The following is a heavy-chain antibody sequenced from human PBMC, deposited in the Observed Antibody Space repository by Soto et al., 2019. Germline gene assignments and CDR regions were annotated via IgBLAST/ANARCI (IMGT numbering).Heavy chain of an antibody. CDR1: GFTFSSYG. J-gene: IGHJ6*02. CDR2: IWYDGSNK. D-gene: IGHD6-13*01. V-gene: IGHV3-33*01. CDR3: AREWYSSSWYYYYGMDV. Sequence: GGSLRLSCAASGFTFSSYGMHWVRQAPGKGLEWVAVIWYDGSNKYYADSVKGRFTISRDNSKNTLYLQMNSLRAEDTAVYYCAREWYSSSWYYYYGMDVWGQGTTVTV.